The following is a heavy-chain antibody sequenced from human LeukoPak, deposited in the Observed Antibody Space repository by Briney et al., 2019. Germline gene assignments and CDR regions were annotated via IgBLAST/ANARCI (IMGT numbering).Heavy chain of an antibody. D-gene: IGHD4-17*01. V-gene: IGHV1-8*01. CDR3: ARVLGDFPLVAFDY. Sequence: ASVKVSCKASGYTFTSYDINWVRQATGQGLEWMGWMNPNSGNTGYAQKFQGRVTMTRNTSISTAYMELSSLRSEDTAVYYCARVLGDFPLVAFDYWGQGTLVTVSS. J-gene: IGHJ4*02. CDR2: MNPNSGNT. CDR1: GYTFTSYD.